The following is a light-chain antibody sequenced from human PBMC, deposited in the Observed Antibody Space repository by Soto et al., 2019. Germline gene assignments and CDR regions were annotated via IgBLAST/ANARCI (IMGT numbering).Light chain of an antibody. V-gene: IGLV1-40*01. CDR1: SSNIGAGYD. Sequence: QSVLTQPPSVSGAPGQSVTISCTGSSSNIGAGYDVHWYQQLPGRAPKLLIYGNSNRPSGVPDRFSGSKSGTSASLAITGLQAEDEADYYCQSYDSSLGYVFGTGT. J-gene: IGLJ1*01. CDR2: GNS. CDR3: QSYDSSLGYV.